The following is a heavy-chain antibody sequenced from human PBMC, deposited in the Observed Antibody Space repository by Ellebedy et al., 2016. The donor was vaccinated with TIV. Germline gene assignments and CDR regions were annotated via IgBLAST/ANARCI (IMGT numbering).Heavy chain of an antibody. D-gene: IGHD4-17*01. CDR1: GFTFSSYA. CDR2: ISGSGGST. J-gene: IGHJ4*02. V-gene: IGHV3-23*01. CDR3: AKSLSTVTRGFFDY. Sequence: GESLKISCAASGFTFSSYAMSWVRQAPGKGLEWVSAISGSGGSTYYADSVKGRFTISRDNSKNTLYLQMNSLRAEDTAVYYCAKSLSTVTRGFFDYWGQGDLVSVSS.